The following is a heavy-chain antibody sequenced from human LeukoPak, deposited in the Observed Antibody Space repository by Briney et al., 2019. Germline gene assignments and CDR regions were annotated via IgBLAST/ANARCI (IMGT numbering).Heavy chain of an antibody. V-gene: IGHV1-69*04. J-gene: IGHJ4*02. CDR2: IIPILGIA. D-gene: IGHD5-12*01. CDR1: GGTFSSYA. Sequence: GSSVKVSCKASGGTFSSYAISWVRQAPGQGLAWMGRIIPILGIANYAQKFQGRVTITADKSTSTAYMELSSLRSEDTAVYYCARVQVGYNYGPLDYWGQGTLVTVSS. CDR3: ARVQVGYNYGPLDY.